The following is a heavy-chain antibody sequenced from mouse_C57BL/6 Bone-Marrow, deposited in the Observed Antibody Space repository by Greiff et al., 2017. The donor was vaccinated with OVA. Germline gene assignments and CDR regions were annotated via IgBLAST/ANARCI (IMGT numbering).Heavy chain of an antibody. J-gene: IGHJ1*03. V-gene: IGHV2-2*01. CDR3: ARRTSPELGPHWYFDV. Sequence: QVQLKQSGPGLVQPSQSLSITCTVSGFSLTSYGVHWVRQSPGKGLEWLGVIWSGGSTDYNAAFISRLSISKDNSKSQVFFKMNSLQADDTAIYYCARRTSPELGPHWYFDVWGTGTTVTVSS. D-gene: IGHD4-1*01. CDR2: IWSGGST. CDR1: GFSLTSYG.